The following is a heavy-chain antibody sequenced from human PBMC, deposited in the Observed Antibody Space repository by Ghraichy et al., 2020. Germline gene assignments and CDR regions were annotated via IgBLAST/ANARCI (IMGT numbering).Heavy chain of an antibody. CDR3: AGVPAQLFGDEGSLDY. J-gene: IGHJ4*02. V-gene: IGHV1-18*01. CDR2: ISAYNGNT. CDR1: GYTFTNYG. D-gene: IGHD3-10*01. Sequence: ASVKVSCKTSGYTFTNYGISWVRQAPGQGLEWMGWISAYNGNTNYVEKFQDRVTMTTDTTTSTAYMELRSLRSDDTAVYYCAGVPAQLFGDEGSLDYWGQGTLVTVSS.